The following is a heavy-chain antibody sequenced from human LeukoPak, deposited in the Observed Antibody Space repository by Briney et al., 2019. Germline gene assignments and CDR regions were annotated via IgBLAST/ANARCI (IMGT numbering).Heavy chain of an antibody. D-gene: IGHD6-19*01. V-gene: IGHV3-66*01. J-gene: IGHJ4*02. CDR1: GFTVSSNY. CDR3: ARAVAGLIDY. CDR2: IYSGGST. Sequence: PGGSLRLSCAASGFTVSSNYMSWVRQAPGKGLEWVSVIYSGGSTYYADPVKGRFTISRDNSKNTLCLQMNSLRAEDTAVYYCARAVAGLIDYWGQGTLVTVSS.